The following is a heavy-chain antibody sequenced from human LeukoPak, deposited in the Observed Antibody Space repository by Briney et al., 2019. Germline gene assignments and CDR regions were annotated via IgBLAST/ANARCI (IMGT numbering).Heavy chain of an antibody. CDR1: GGSLSSYY. Sequence: SETLSLTCTVSGGSLSSYYWSWIRQPPGKGPEWIGYIYYSGSTNYNPSLKSRVTISVDTSKNQFSLKLSSVTAADTAVYYCARSKSSGWALNWGQGTLVTVSS. J-gene: IGHJ4*02. CDR2: IYYSGST. CDR3: ARSKSSGWALN. V-gene: IGHV4-59*01. D-gene: IGHD6-19*01.